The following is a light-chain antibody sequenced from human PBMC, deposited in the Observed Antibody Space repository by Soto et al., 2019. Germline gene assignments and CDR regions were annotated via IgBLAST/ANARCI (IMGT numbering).Light chain of an antibody. CDR1: SNIGSNT. CDR3: AAWDDSLNGYV. Sequence: QSVLTQPPAASGSPGQSVTSSNIGSNTVSWYQQFPGTAPKLLIYFNIQRPSGVPDRFSGSKSGTSASLAISGLQSEDEADYYCAAWDDSLNGYVFGTGTKVTVL. CDR2: FNI. J-gene: IGLJ1*01. V-gene: IGLV1-44*01.